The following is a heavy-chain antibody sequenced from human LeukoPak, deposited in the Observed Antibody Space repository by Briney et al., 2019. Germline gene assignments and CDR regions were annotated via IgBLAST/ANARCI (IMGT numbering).Heavy chain of an antibody. CDR1: GFSLSTSGMC. CDR3: ARIPPGLYTGYFDY. V-gene: IGHV2-70*11. J-gene: IGHJ4*02. Sequence: SGPALVKPTQTLTLTCTFSGFSLSTSGMCVSWIRQPPGKALEWLARIDWDDDKYYSTSLKTRLTISKDTSKNQVVLTMTNMDPVDTATYYCARIPPGLYTGYFDYWGQGTLVTVSS. D-gene: IGHD3-16*01. CDR2: IDWDDDK.